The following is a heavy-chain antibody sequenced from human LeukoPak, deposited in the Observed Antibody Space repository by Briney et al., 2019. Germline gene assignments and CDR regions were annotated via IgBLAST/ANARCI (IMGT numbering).Heavy chain of an antibody. CDR3: AREDIVVVPAAANYYYGMDV. Sequence: ASVKVSCKASGYTVTSYYMHWVRQAPGQGLEWMAILNPSGDSSNYAQKFQGRATLTRATSTSTAYMELSSLRSEDTAVYYCAREDIVVVPAAANYYYGMDVWGQGTMVTVSS. D-gene: IGHD2-2*01. CDR1: GYTVTSYY. V-gene: IGHV1-46*01. J-gene: IGHJ6*02. CDR2: LNPSGDSS.